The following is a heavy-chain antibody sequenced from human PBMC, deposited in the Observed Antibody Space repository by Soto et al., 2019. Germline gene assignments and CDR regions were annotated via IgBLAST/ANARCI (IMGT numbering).Heavy chain of an antibody. Sequence: QVQLQESGPGLVKPSETLSLTCTVSGGSISSYYWSWIRQPPGKGLEWIGYLYYSGSTNYTPSLTSRVTTSVETSKNQFCMKLSSVTGAATPVSYCARAGTTVDSYYYYCMDVWGQGTTVTVSS. CDR3: ARAGTTVDSYYYYCMDV. D-gene: IGHD1-1*01. CDR1: GGSISSYY. V-gene: IGHV4-59*01. CDR2: LYYSGST. J-gene: IGHJ6*02.